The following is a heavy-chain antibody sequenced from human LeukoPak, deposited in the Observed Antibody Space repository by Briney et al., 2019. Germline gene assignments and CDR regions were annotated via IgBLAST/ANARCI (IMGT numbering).Heavy chain of an antibody. CDR1: GGSLSSYY. V-gene: IGHV4-59*01. Sequence: SETLSLTCTGSGGSLSSYYWSGIRLPPSKELEWIGDLSKSWNTNYIPSLKSQVTIFGDTSKNQFCLKLSSVTTADTAVYYCARAQYVSSFYAFDIWGQGTLVTASA. CDR3: ARAQYVSSFYAFDI. J-gene: IGHJ3*02. CDR2: LSKSWNT. D-gene: IGHD6-13*01.